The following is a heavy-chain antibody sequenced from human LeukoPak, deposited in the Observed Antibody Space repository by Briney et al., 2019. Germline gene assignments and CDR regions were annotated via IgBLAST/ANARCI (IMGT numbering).Heavy chain of an antibody. V-gene: IGHV4-59*01. CDR1: GGSISSYY. D-gene: IGHD6-13*01. CDR3: ARERTCTGRAAGFDY. J-gene: IGHJ4*02. CDR2: IYYSGRT. Sequence: SETLSLTCTVSGGSISSYYWSWLRQPPGQGLEWSGYIYYSGRTNYNPSLKRGVTISVDTSKNQFSRKLSSVTAADTAVYYCARERTCTGRAAGFDYWGQGTQVTVSS.